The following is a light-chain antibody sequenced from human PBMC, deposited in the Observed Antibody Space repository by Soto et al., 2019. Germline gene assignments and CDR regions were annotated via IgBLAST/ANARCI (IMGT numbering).Light chain of an antibody. J-gene: IGKJ2*01. CDR3: QKYDTSPYT. V-gene: IGKV3-20*01. Sequence: ESVLTQSPGTLSLSPGERATLSCRASQTVIKNYLAWYQRKPGQVPWLLIYGASNRATGIPDRFSGDGSGTDFTLTINRLEAEDSALYYCQKYDTSPYTFGQGTKLEIK. CDR2: GAS. CDR1: QTVIKNY.